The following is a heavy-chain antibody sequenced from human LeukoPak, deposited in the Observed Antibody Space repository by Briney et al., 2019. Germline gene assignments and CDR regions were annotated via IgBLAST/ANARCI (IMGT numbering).Heavy chain of an antibody. CDR3: ARVRRTGYCSGGSCRNPFDAFDI. Sequence: SETLSLTCTVSGGSISSYYWSWIRQPPGKGLEWIGYIYYSGSTYYNPSLKSRVTISVDTSKNQFSLKLSSVTAADTAVYYCARVRRTGYCSGGSCRNPFDAFDIWGQGTMVTVSS. J-gene: IGHJ3*02. CDR1: GGSISSYY. D-gene: IGHD2-15*01. CDR2: IYYSGST. V-gene: IGHV4-59*06.